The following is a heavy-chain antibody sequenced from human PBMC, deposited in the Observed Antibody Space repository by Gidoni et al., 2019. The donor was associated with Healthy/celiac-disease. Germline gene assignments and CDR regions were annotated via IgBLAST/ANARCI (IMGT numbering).Heavy chain of an antibody. V-gene: IGHV3-30-3*01. CDR2: ISYDGSNK. D-gene: IGHD2-15*01. CDR1: GFTFSSYA. CDR3: ARDRVNGGPIDY. Sequence: QVQLVESGGGVVQPGRSLRLSCAASGFTFSSYAMHWVRQAPGKGLEWVAVISYDGSNKYYADSVKGRFTISRDNSKNTLYLQMNSLRAEDTAVYYCARDRVNGGPIDYWGQGTLVTVSS. J-gene: IGHJ4*02.